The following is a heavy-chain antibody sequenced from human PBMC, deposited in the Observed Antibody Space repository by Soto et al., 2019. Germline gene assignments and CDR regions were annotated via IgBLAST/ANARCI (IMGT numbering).Heavy chain of an antibody. D-gene: IGHD1-26*01. V-gene: IGHV3-23*01. CDR1: GFTFSTYA. J-gene: IGHJ4*02. Sequence: GGALRLSCAASGFTFSTYAMSWVRQAPGKGLEWVSAISGSGDTTYYANSVKGRFTISRDNSKNTLYLQMNSLRAEDTAVYYCAKGSYRPHDYWGQGTLVNVSS. CDR2: ISGSGDTT. CDR3: AKGSYRPHDY.